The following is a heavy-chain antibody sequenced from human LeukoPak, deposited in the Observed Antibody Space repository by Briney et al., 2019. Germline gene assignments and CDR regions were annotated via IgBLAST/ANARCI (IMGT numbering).Heavy chain of an antibody. D-gene: IGHD2-2*02. CDR2: IDSIGDST. CDR1: GFTFNNYA. CDR3: ARADCSSCSCYTVGY. J-gene: IGHJ4*02. V-gene: IGHV3-64*01. Sequence: GGSLRLSCAATGFTFNNYARQWVRQAPGKGLEFLSVIDSIGDSTYYANSVRDRFSVSRDNSKNTVYLQMDSLRAEDMAVYYCARADCSSCSCYTVGYWGQGTLVTVSS.